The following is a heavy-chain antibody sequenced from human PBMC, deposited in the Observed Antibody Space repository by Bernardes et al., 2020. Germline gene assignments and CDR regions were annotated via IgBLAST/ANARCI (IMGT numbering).Heavy chain of an antibody. CDR2: IYPGDSDT. Sequence: GASLKISCKGSGYSFTSYWIGWVRQMPGKGLEWMGIIYPGDSDTRYSPSFQGQVTISADKSISTAYLQWSSLKASDTAMYYCARQAVTTDYYMDVWGKGTTVTVSS. CDR1: GYSFTSYW. D-gene: IGHD4-4*01. J-gene: IGHJ6*03. CDR3: ARQAVTTDYYMDV. V-gene: IGHV5-51*01.